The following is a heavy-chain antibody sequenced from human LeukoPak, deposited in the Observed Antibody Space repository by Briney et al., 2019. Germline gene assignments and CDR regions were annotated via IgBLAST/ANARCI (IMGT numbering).Heavy chain of an antibody. V-gene: IGHV3-23*01. CDR2: ISGSGGST. J-gene: IGHJ4*02. CDR3: VRDYRYAGHESVY. D-gene: IGHD5-12*01. CDR1: GFTFSSYG. Sequence: PGGSLRLSCAASGFTFSSYGMSWVRQAPGKGLEWVSAISGSGGSTYYADSVKGRFTISRDNSKNTLYLQMNSLKTEDTAVYYCVRDYRYAGHESVYWGQGTLVTVSS.